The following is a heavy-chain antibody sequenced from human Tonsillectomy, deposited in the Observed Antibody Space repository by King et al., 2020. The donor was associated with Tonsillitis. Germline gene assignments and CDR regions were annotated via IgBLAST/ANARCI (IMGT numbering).Heavy chain of an antibody. D-gene: IGHD3-22*01. CDR1: GFTFDDFA. J-gene: IGHJ4*02. CDR3: AKDMGDYFGSRSVY. V-gene: IGHV3-9*01. Sequence: VQLVESGGGLVQPGRSLRLSCAASGFTFDDFAMHWVRQTPGKGLEWVSGISWDSGSIGYADSVKGRFTISRDNAKNSLYLQMNSLRAEDTALYYCAKDMGDYFGSRSVYWGQRTLVTLPS. CDR2: ISWDSGSI.